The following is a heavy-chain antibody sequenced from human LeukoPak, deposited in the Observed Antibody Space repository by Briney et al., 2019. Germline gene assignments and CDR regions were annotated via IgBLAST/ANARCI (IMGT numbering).Heavy chain of an antibody. CDR2: IVVGSGNT. V-gene: IGHV1-58*02. CDR3: AGTPWFGELTLDY. D-gene: IGHD3-10*01. J-gene: IGHJ4*02. CDR1: GFTFTSST. Sequence: RASVKVSCKASGFTFTSSTIQWVRQARGQRLERIGWIVVGSGNTNYAQKFQERVIITRDMSTTTVYMELSSLRSEDTAVYYCAGTPWFGELTLDYWGQGTLVTVSS.